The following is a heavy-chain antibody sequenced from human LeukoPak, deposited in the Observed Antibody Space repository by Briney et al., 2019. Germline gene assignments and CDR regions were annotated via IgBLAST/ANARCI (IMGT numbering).Heavy chain of an antibody. CDR2: ISAGSGTV. CDR3: TKDLGLRRMI. J-gene: IGHJ2*01. V-gene: IGHV3-48*04. Sequence: GGSLRLSCAASGLSLSSCNMHWVRQSPGGGLEWLSYISAGSGTVFSADSVKGRFSISRDNARESLFLQMNSLRVEDTAVYYCTKDLGLRRMIWGRGTLVIVSS. CDR1: GLSLSSCN.